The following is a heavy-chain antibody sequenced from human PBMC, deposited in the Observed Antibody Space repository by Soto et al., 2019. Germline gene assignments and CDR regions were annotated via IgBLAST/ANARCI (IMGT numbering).Heavy chain of an antibody. V-gene: IGHV4-31*03. D-gene: IGHD3-22*01. J-gene: IGHJ5*02. Sequence: QVQLQVSGPGLVKPSQTLSLTCTVSGGSISSGGYYWSWIRQHPGKGLEWIGYIYYSGSTYYNPSLKSRVTISVDTSKNQFSLKLSSVTAADTAVYYCARYRITMIDVGWFDPWGQGTLVTVSS. CDR1: GGSISSGGYY. CDR3: ARYRITMIDVGWFDP. CDR2: IYYSGST.